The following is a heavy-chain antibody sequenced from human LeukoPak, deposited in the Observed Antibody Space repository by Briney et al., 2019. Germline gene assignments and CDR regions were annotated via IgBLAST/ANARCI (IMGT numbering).Heavy chain of an antibody. Sequence: GGSLILSCTASGFTFTSYSMNWVRQAPGKGLDWVSTISGGGGSTYYADSVKGRFTISRDNSKNTLYLQVNSLRAEDTAVYYCAKGGKWDVTPFDYWGQGTLVTVSS. CDR3: AKGGKWDVTPFDY. CDR2: ISGGGGST. D-gene: IGHD1-26*01. J-gene: IGHJ4*02. V-gene: IGHV3-23*01. CDR1: GFTFTSYS.